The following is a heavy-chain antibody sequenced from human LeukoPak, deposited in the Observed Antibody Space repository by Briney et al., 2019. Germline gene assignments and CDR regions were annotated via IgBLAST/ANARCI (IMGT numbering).Heavy chain of an antibody. Sequence: HPGGSLRLSCAASGFTFSSYAMNWVRQAPGKGLEWVSAISGSGGSTYYADSVKGRFTISRDNSKNTLYLQMNSLRAEDTAVYYCAKTPIVVVPAAIRRSPATQDYWGQGTLVTVSS. CDR1: GFTFSSYA. D-gene: IGHD2-2*02. J-gene: IGHJ4*02. CDR2: ISGSGGST. V-gene: IGHV3-23*01. CDR3: AKTPIVVVPAAIRRSPATQDY.